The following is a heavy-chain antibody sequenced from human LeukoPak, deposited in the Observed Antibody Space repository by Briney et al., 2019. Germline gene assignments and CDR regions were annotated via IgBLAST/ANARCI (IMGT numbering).Heavy chain of an antibody. J-gene: IGHJ5*02. V-gene: IGHV3-48*04. Sequence: GGSLRLSCAASGFTFSSYAMSWVRQAPGKGLEWVSYISSSGSTIYYADSVKGRFTISRDNAKNSLYLQMNSLRAEDTAVYYCARSDYEVNWFDPWGQGTLVTVSS. CDR2: ISSSGSTI. CDR3: ARSDYEVNWFDP. D-gene: IGHD4-17*01. CDR1: GFTFSSYA.